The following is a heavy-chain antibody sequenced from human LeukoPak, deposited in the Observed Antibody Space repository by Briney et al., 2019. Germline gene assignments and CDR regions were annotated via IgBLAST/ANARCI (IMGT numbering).Heavy chain of an antibody. CDR1: GVSISSSY. Sequence: SETLSLTCTVSGVSISSSYWSWIRQPPGKGLEWIGYIYYSGSTNYNPSLNSRVTTSVDASKNQLSLKLSPVTAADTAVYYCARHHYYYDSSGYYPHDAFDIWGQGTMVTVSS. CDR2: IYYSGST. D-gene: IGHD3-22*01. V-gene: IGHV4-59*08. J-gene: IGHJ3*02. CDR3: ARHHYYYDSSGYYPHDAFDI.